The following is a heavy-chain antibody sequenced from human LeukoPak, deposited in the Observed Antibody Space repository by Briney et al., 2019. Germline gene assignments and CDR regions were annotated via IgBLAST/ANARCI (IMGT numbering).Heavy chain of an antibody. J-gene: IGHJ4*02. CDR3: AKGDHFDWLGEV. Sequence: GGSLRLSCAASGFTFSSYSMNWVRQAPGKGLEWVSAISGSGGSTYYADSVKGRFTISRDNSKNTLYLQMNSLRAEDTAVYYCAKGDHFDWLGEVWGQGTLVTVSS. D-gene: IGHD3-9*01. CDR1: GFTFSSYS. V-gene: IGHV3-23*01. CDR2: ISGSGGST.